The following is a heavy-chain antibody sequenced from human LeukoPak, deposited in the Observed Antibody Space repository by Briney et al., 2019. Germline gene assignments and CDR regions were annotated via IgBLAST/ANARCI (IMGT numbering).Heavy chain of an antibody. CDR2: IYSGGST. D-gene: IGHD3-22*01. J-gene: IGHJ4*02. Sequence: PGGSLRLSCAAYGFTVSSKYMTWVRQAPGKGLERVSSIYSGGSTHYADSVKGRFTISRDNSKTTLYLQMNTLRAEDTAVYYCATPGTRYYDSSGYHWGLLDYWGQGTLVTVSS. CDR1: GFTVSSKY. CDR3: ATPGTRYYDSSGYHWGLLDY. V-gene: IGHV3-53*01.